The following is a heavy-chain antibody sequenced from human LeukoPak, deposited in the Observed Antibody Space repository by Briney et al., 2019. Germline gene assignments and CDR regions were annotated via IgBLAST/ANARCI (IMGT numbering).Heavy chain of an antibody. V-gene: IGHV4-39*07. CDR3: AINRRVPYRAALPAAKAGRKGQFDY. D-gene: IGHD2-2*01. J-gene: IGHJ4*02. Sequence: SETLSLTCTVSGGSISSSSYYWGWIRQPPGKGLEWIGSIYYSGSTYYNPSLKSRVTISVDTSKNQFSLKLSSVTAADTAVYYCAINRRVPYRAALPAAKAGRKGQFDYWGQGTLVTVSS. CDR2: IYYSGST. CDR1: GGSISSSSYY.